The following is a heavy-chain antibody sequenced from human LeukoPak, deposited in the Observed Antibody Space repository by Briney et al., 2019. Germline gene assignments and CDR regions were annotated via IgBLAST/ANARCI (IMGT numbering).Heavy chain of an antibody. CDR1: GGSISSYY. J-gene: IGHJ3*02. V-gene: IGHV4-4*09. CDR2: IYTNGST. CDR3: ARFSAYDDILTGSILHLDAFDM. Sequence: KPSETLSLTCTVSGGSISSYYWSWIRQPPGKGLEWIGYIYTNGSTNYNPSLKSRVTISLHTSKNQFSLKLSSVTAADTAVYYCARFSAYDDILTGSILHLDAFDMWGQGTMVTVSS. D-gene: IGHD3-9*01.